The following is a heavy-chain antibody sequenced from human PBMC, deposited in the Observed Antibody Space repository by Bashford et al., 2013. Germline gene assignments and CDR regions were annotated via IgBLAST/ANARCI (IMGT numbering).Heavy chain of an antibody. CDR1: GGTFSSYA. CDR2: IIPXFGTA. J-gene: IGHJ4*02. Sequence: SVKVSCKASGGTFSSYAISWVRQAPGQGLEWMGGIIPXFGTANYAQKFQGRVTITADESTSTAYMELSSLRSEDTAVYYCARDHSPFVSSSYYFDYWGQGTLVTVSS. CDR3: ARDHSPFVSSSYYFDY. V-gene: IGHV1-69*13. D-gene: IGHD6-6*01.